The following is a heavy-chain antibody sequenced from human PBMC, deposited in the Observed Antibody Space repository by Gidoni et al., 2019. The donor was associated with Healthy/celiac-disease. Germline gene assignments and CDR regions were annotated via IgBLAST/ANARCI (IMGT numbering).Heavy chain of an antibody. CDR3: ARSLAYYDSRDHGDADAFDI. CDR1: GYTLTYRY. Sequence: QMQLVQSGAEVKKTGSSVKVSCQASGYTLTYRYLHWVRQAPGQALEWMGWITPFNGNTNYAQKFQDRVTITRDRSMSTAYMELSSLRSEDTAMYYCARSLAYYDSRDHGDADAFDIWGQGTMVTVSS. CDR2: ITPFNGNT. V-gene: IGHV1-45*02. D-gene: IGHD3-22*01. J-gene: IGHJ3*02.